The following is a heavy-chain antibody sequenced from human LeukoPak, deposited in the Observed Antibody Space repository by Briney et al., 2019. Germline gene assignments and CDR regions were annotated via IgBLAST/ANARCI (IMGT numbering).Heavy chain of an antibody. CDR2: ISSSGSTI. CDR3: ARVSDTVE. CDR1: GFSFSSYE. V-gene: IGHV3-48*03. Sequence: GGSLRLSCAASGFSFSSYERNWVRQAPGKGLEWVSYISSSGSTIYYADSVKGRFTISRDNAKNSLYLQMNSLGAEDTAVYYCARVSDTVEWGQGTLVTVSS. D-gene: IGHD3-10*01. J-gene: IGHJ4*02.